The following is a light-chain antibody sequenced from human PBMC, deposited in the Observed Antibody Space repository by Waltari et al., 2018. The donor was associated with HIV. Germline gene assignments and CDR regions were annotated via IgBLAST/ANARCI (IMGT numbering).Light chain of an antibody. CDR1: SSDIGGYNY. CDR2: DAS. CDR3: SSFSITSTLVV. Sequence: QSALTQPASVSGSPGQSITISCTGTSSDIGGYNYVSWYQQPPGKAPKLMIFDASNRPSGISNRFSGSKSGNTASLTISGLQADDEAHYFCSSFSITSTLVVFGGGTKLTVL. V-gene: IGLV2-14*03. J-gene: IGLJ2*01.